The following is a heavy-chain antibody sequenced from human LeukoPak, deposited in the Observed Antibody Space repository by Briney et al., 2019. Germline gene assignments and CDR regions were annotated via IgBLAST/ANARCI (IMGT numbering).Heavy chain of an antibody. Sequence: SVKVSCKASGYTFSGYYIHWVRQAPGQGLEWMERINPSTGGTNYAQIFQGRVSMTRDTSISTVYMELSRLRSDDTAVYYCATRDPAEGFLQWLPDCWGQGTLVTVSA. J-gene: IGHJ4*02. CDR1: GYTFSGYY. V-gene: IGHV1-2*06. D-gene: IGHD3-3*01. CDR3: ATRDPAEGFLQWLPDC. CDR2: INPSTGGT.